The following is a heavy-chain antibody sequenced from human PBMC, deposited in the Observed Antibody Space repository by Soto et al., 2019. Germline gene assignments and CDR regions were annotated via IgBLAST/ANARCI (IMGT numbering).Heavy chain of an antibody. Sequence: SVKVSCQASGYTFTRYNINWVRQAPVQGLEWVGWISNYNGDTKYAEKFQGRVTLTTDTSTTTAYMDLRSLTSDDTAVYFCARGDSTGSPTGWFDPWGQGTLVTVSS. D-gene: IGHD6-19*01. V-gene: IGHV1-18*04. CDR2: ISNYNGDT. CDR1: GYTFTRYN. J-gene: IGHJ5*02. CDR3: ARGDSTGSPTGWFDP.